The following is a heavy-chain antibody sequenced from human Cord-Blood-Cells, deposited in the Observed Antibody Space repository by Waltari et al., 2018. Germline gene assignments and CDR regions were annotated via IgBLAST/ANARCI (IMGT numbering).Heavy chain of an antibody. CDR1: GYTFTSYA. CDR2: VNAGNGNR. J-gene: IGHJ2*01. V-gene: IGHV1-3*01. D-gene: IGHD7-27*01. Sequence: QVQLAQSGAEVKKPGASVKVSCKASGYTFTSYAMHWVRQGPGHRLEWRGWVNAGNGNREESQEFHVRVTVTRDTSAGTAYMELSSVRSEDTAVYDWAGDLLGMGYYDRWGRGTLVTVGS. CDR3: AGDLLGMGYYDR.